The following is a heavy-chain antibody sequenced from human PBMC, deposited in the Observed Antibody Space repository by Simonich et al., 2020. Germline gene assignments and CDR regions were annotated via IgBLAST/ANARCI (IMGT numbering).Heavy chain of an antibody. CDR2: ICYSGTT. D-gene: IGHD6-13*01. Sequence: QLQLQESGPGLVKPSETLSLTCTVSGGSISSSSYYWGWIRQPPGKGLGWIGSICYSGTTYYNPSLKGRVTISVDTSKNQFSLKLSSVTAADTAVYYCARHAGFAFDIWGQGTMVTVSS. J-gene: IGHJ3*02. V-gene: IGHV4-39*01. CDR3: ARHAGFAFDI. CDR1: GGSISSSSYY.